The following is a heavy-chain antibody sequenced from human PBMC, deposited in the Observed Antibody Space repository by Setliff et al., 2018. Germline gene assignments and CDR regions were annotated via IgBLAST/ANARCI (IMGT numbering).Heavy chain of an antibody. Sequence: PSETLSLTCTVSGVSIGDTYYYWAWIRQPPGKGLEWAGSVSFSGSAYFSPSLKSRAAISLDTSTNVFSLKLSSLIAADTAVYYCARDPGFHSGTWSLDSWGQGRLVTVSS. CDR1: GVSIGDTYYY. CDR2: VSFSGSA. V-gene: IGHV4-39*02. CDR3: ARDPGFHSGTWSLDS. J-gene: IGHJ4*02. D-gene: IGHD2-21*01.